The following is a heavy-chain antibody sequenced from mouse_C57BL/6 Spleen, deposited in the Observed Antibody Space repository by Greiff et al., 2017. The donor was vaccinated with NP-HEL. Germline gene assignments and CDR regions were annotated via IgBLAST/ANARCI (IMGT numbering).Heavy chain of an antibody. CDR1: GFTFSDYG. J-gene: IGHJ1*03. V-gene: IGHV5-17*01. CDR2: ISSGSSTI. Sequence: EVNVVESGGGLVKPGGSLKLSCAASGFTFSDYGMHWVRQAPEKGLEWVAYISSGSSTIYYADTVKGRFTISRDNAKNTLFLQMTSLRSEDTAMYYCARETRLLRYFDVWGTGTTVTVSS. CDR3: ARETRLLRYFDV. D-gene: IGHD2-3*01.